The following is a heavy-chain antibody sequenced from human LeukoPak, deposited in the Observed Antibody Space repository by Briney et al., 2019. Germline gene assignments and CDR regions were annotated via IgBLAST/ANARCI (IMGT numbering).Heavy chain of an antibody. J-gene: IGHJ4*02. CDR2: ISWNSGSI. CDR1: GFTFDDYA. CDR3: ARGGNYHDTSGLFDS. D-gene: IGHD3-22*01. Sequence: GGSLRLSCAASGFTFDDYAMHWVRQAPGKGLEWVSGISWNSGSIGYADSVKGRFTISRDNPMNALYLQMNSLRAEDTAVYYCARGGNYHDTSGLFDSWGQGTLVTVSS. V-gene: IGHV3-9*01.